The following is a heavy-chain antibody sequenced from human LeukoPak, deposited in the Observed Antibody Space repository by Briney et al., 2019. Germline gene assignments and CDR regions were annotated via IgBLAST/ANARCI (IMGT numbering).Heavy chain of an antibody. Sequence: PSETLSLTCTVSGGSISSPIYYWGWIRQPPGKGLEWIGSIYYSGSTYDNPSLKSRVTISVDTSKNQFSLKLSSVTAADTAVYYCASRAQGWLQKRVFDYWGQGTLVTVSS. CDR1: GGSISSPIYY. V-gene: IGHV4-39*07. CDR3: ASRAQGWLQKRVFDY. J-gene: IGHJ4*02. D-gene: IGHD5-24*01. CDR2: IYYSGST.